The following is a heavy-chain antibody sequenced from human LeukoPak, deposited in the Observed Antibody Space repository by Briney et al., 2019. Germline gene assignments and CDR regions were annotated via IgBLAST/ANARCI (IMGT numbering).Heavy chain of an antibody. D-gene: IGHD5-12*01. CDR1: GYSISSGYY. CDR2: IYHSGST. V-gene: IGHV4-38-2*02. Sequence: SETLSLTCTVSGYSISSGYYWGWIRQPPGKGLEWIGGIYHSGSTYYNPSLKSRVTISVDTSKNQFSLKLSSVTAADTAVYYCASAARGYTSHYYYYYYMDVWGKGTTVTVSS. J-gene: IGHJ6*03. CDR3: ASAARGYTSHYYYYYYMDV.